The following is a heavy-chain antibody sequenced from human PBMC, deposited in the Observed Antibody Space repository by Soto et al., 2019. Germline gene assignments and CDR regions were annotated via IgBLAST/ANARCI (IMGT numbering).Heavy chain of an antibody. CDR2: VWFDRSIQ. J-gene: IGHJ4*02. D-gene: IGHD1-7*01. Sequence: GGSLRLSCVASGFTFSDYGIHWVRQAPDKGLEWVAVVWFDRSIQYYGDSVKGRFTISRDNSNNTVDLQMNNLRAEDTAVYYCARVDFGGNSYYFDYWGQGTPVTVSS. CDR3: ARVDFGGNSYYFDY. V-gene: IGHV3-33*01. CDR1: GFTFSDYG.